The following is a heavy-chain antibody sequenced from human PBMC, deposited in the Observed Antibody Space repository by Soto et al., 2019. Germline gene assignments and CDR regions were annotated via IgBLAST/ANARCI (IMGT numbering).Heavy chain of an antibody. Sequence: PGGSLRLSCAASGFTFSSYAMSWVRQAPGKGLEWVSAISGSGGSTYYADSVKGRFTISRDNSKNTLYLQMNSLRAEDTAVYYSATSTVVPADYYYYGMDVWGQGTTVTVSS. CDR1: GFTFSSYA. CDR2: ISGSGGST. D-gene: IGHD2-2*01. V-gene: IGHV3-23*01. J-gene: IGHJ6*02. CDR3: ATSTVVPADYYYYGMDV.